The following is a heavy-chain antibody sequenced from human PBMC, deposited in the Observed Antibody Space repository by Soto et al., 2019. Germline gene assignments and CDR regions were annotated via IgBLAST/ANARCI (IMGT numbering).Heavy chain of an antibody. CDR1: GFTFSSYA. Sequence: GGSLRLSCAASGFTFSSYAMSWVRQAPGKGLEWVSAISGSGGSTYYADSVKGRFTISRDNSKNTLYLQMNSLRAEDTAVYYCAKDSAPSLLWIPLDYWGQGTLVTVSS. J-gene: IGHJ4*02. V-gene: IGHV3-23*01. CDR2: ISGSGGST. CDR3: AKDSAPSLLWIPLDY. D-gene: IGHD3-10*01.